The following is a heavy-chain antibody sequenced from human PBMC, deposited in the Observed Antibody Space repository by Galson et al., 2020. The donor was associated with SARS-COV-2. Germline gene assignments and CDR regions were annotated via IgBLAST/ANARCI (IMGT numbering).Heavy chain of an antibody. CDR3: ARASLVSSLHKYYCDY. CDR1: GDTFSDYY. V-gene: IGHV1-2*02. D-gene: IGHD2-8*01. CDR2: INPQSGDT. Sequence: ASVKVSCKASGDTFSDYYMHWVRQAPGQGLEWMGWINPQSGDTRYAQPFEGRVTMTRDTSISTAYIQLNNLRSDDTAVYYCARASLVSSLHKYYCDYGGQGTLGAVSS. J-gene: IGHJ4*02.